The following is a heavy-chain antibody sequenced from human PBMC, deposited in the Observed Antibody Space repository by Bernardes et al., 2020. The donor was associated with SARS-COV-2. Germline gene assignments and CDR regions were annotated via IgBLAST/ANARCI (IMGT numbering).Heavy chain of an antibody. D-gene: IGHD3-16*01. CDR3: STGGTGNSAPGMDV. Sequence: GGSLRLSCAASGFTFSTSWMHWGRQAPGQGLVWVARITPDGRSTDYADSVKGRFTISRNNAQNTVYLQVNNLGAEDTAVYYCSTGGTGNSAPGMDVWGQGTTVTVSS. CDR2: ITPDGRST. J-gene: IGHJ6*02. V-gene: IGHV3-74*01. CDR1: GFTFSTSW.